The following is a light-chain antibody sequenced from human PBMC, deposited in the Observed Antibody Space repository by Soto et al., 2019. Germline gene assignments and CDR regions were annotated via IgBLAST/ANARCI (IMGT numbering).Light chain of an antibody. Sequence: DIQMTQSPSTLSASVGVRVTITFRASQIISSWLAWYQQKPGKAPKLLIYDASSLESGVPSRFNGSGSGTEFTLTSSSLQPDDFATYYCQQYNSYSPTFDQGTKVEIK. J-gene: IGKJ1*01. CDR1: QIISSW. CDR3: QQYNSYSPT. V-gene: IGKV1-5*01. CDR2: DAS.